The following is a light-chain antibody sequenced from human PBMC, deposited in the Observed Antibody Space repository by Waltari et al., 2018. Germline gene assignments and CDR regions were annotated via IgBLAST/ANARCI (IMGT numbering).Light chain of an antibody. J-gene: IGKJ1*01. V-gene: IGKV3-20*01. CDR3: QQYGSTLWT. Sequence: EIVLTQSPGTLSLPPGESATLSCRASQSVSSNFLAWYQQRPGQAPRLLIYGASSRATGIPDRFSGSGSGTDFTLTISRLEPEDFAVYYCQQYGSTLWTFGLGTKVEI. CDR1: QSVSSNF. CDR2: GAS.